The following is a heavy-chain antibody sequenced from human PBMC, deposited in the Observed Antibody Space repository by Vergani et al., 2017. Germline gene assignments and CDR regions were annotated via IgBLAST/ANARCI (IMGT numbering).Heavy chain of an antibody. Sequence: EVQLLESGGGLVQPGGSLRLSCAASGFTFSSYAMSWVRQAPGKGLEWVSAISRSGGSTYYADSVKGRFTISRDNSKNTLYLQMNSLRAEDTAVYYCAKDSGYSSGWSIIDYFDYWGQGTLVTVSS. J-gene: IGHJ4*02. V-gene: IGHV3-23*01. CDR1: GFTFSSYA. CDR2: ISRSGGST. D-gene: IGHD6-19*01. CDR3: AKDSGYSSGWSIIDYFDY.